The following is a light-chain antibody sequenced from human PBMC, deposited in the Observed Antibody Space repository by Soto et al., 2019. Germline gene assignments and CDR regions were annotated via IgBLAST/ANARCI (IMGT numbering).Light chain of an antibody. V-gene: IGKV3-20*01. CDR2: GAS. Sequence: EIVFTQSPGTLSLSPGERATLSCRASQSVSANYLARYQRKPGQAPRLLIYGASSRASGIPDRFSGSGSGTDFTLTISRLEPEDFAVDCCRQYGHSLRIFGQGSK. J-gene: IGKJ1*01. CDR1: QSVSANY. CDR3: RQYGHSLRI.